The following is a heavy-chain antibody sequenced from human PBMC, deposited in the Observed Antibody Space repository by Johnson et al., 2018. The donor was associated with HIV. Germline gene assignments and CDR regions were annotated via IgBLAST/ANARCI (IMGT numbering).Heavy chain of an antibody. Sequence: MLLVESGGGLVQPGGSLRLSCAASGFTFSSYWMSWVRQAPGKGLEWVANIKQDGSEKYYVDSVKGRFTISRDNAKNSLYLQMNSLRAEDTAVYYCARAPHPQWQWVPPGAFDIWGQGTMVTVYS. CDR3: ARAPHPQWQWVPPGAFDI. J-gene: IGHJ3*02. D-gene: IGHD6-19*01. CDR1: GFTFSSYW. CDR2: IKQDGSEK. V-gene: IGHV3-7*01.